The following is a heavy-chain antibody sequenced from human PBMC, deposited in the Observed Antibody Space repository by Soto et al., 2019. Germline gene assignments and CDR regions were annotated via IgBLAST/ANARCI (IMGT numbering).Heavy chain of an antibody. CDR3: ARGWGYHSNDYYFAY. D-gene: IGHD2-21*01. CDR1: GGTSTGKP. CDR2: IIPIFGTA. Sequence: QVQLVQSGAEVRKPGSSGRFSGRAPGGTSTGKPFSWVHRPPGQGFRWLGGIIPIFGTANHAQKFQGRVTIIADESTSTVYMELSSLRSEDTAMYYCARGWGYHSNDYYFAYWGQGTLVIVSS. V-gene: IGHV1-69*01. J-gene: IGHJ4*02.